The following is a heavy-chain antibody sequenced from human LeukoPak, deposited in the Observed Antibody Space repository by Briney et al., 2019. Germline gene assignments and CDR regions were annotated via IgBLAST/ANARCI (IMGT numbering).Heavy chain of an antibody. J-gene: IGHJ4*02. V-gene: IGHV4-59*01. CDR1: GGSISSYY. D-gene: IGHD5-12*01. CDR3: ARGVRAGGYPYFDA. Sequence: PSETLSLTCTVSGGSISSYYWSWIRQPPGKGLEWIVYIYNSGSTNYNPSLRSRATISVDTSKNQFSLKLSSVTAADTAVYFCARGVRAGGYPYFDAWGQGTLVSVSS. CDR2: IYNSGST.